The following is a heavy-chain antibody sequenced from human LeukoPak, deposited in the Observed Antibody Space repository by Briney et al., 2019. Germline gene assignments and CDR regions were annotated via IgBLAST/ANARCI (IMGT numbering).Heavy chain of an antibody. D-gene: IGHD4-17*01. J-gene: IGHJ4*02. CDR1: GGSISSYY. CDR2: IYYSGST. Sequence: KPSETLSLTCTVSGGSISSYYWSWIRQPPGKGLEWIGYIYYSGSTNYNPSLKSRVTISVDTSKNQFSLKLSSVTAADTAVYYCARGLRYGPSDYWGQGTLVTVSS. V-gene: IGHV4-59*12. CDR3: ARGLRYGPSDY.